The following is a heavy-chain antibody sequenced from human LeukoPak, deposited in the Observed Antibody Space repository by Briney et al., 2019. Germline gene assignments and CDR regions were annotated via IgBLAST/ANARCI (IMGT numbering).Heavy chain of an antibody. J-gene: IGHJ4*02. CDR2: INCNSGVT. CDR3: AKTGAGYSSGWSYLY. CDR1: GYTFTAYY. D-gene: IGHD6-19*01. V-gene: IGHV1-2*02. Sequence: ASVKVSCKASGYTFTAYYMHWVRQAPGQGLGWMGWINCNSGVTKYAQKFQDRVTMTRDTSISTAYMEVSRLTSDDTAVYYCAKTGAGYSSGWSYLYWGQGTLATVSS.